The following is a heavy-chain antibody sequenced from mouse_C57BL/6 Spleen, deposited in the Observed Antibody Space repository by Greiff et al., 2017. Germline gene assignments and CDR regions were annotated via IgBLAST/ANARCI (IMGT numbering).Heavy chain of an antibody. J-gene: IGHJ3*01. CDR2: IDPSDSST. Sequence: QVQLQQPGAELVKPGASVKLSCKASGYTFTSYWMQWVKQRPGQGLEWIGEIDPSDSSTNYNQKFKGKATLTVDTSSSTAYMQLSSLTSEDSAVYCCAYYGAWFAYWGQGTLVTVSA. V-gene: IGHV1-50*01. D-gene: IGHD1-1*01. CDR1: GYTFTSYW. CDR3: AYYGAWFAY.